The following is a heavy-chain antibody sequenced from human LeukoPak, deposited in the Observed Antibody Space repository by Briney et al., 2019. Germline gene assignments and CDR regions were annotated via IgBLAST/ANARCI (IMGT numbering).Heavy chain of an antibody. J-gene: IGHJ4*02. CDR1: GFTFSSYW. CDR3: ASLIHGLGDDY. CDR2: INSDESST. D-gene: IGHD3/OR15-3a*01. Sequence: PGGSLRLSCAASGFTFSSYWMHWVRQAPGKGLVWVSCINSDESSTRYADSVKGRFTISRDNAKNTLYLQMNSLRAEDTAVYYCASLIHGLGDDYWGQGTLVTVSS. V-gene: IGHV3-74*01.